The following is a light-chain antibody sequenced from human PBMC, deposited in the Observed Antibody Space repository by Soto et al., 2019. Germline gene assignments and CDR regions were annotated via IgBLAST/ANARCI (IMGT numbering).Light chain of an antibody. CDR2: GAS. V-gene: IGKV3-15*01. J-gene: IGKJ1*01. CDR1: QSVRSN. CDR3: QHYNNWPRT. Sequence: EIVMTQSPATLSVSPGERATLSCRASQSVRSNLAWYQQKPGQAPRLLIYGASTRATCIPARFSGSGSGTEFTLTISSLQSEDFAVYYCQHYNNWPRTFGQGTKVEIK.